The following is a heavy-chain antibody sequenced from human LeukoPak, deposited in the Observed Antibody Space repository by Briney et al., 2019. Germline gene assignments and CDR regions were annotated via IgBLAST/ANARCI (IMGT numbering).Heavy chain of an antibody. CDR1: GFTFSNNW. CDR3: ARHGNYYFDY. Sequence: GGSLRLSCAASGFTFSNNWMSWVRQAPGKGLEWVANIKQDGSEKYYVDSVKGRFTISRDNAKNSLYLQMNSLRAEDTAVYYCARHGNYYFDYWGREPWSPSPQ. D-gene: IGHD1-26*01. J-gene: IGHJ4*02. V-gene: IGHV3-7*05. CDR2: IKQDGSEK.